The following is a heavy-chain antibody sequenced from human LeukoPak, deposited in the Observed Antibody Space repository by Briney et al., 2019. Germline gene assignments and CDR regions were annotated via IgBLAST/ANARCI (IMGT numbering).Heavy chain of an antibody. CDR2: ISGSDGST. V-gene: IGHV3-23*01. CDR3: AKGRGYCTGGICYSDY. D-gene: IGHD2-8*02. J-gene: IGHJ4*02. Sequence: PGGSLRLSCTASGFTFSNYAMSWVRQAPGKGLEWVSTISGSDGSTYYADSVKGRFTISRDNSKNTLYLQMNSLRVEDTAIYYCAKGRGYCTGGICYSDYWGQGTLVTVSS. CDR1: GFTFSNYA.